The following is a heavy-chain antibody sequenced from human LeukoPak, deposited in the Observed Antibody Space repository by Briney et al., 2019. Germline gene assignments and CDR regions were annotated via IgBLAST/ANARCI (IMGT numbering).Heavy chain of an antibody. CDR3: ASDSTYSYDSGSSVPQYFDN. CDR2: ISSGGTYE. CDR1: GFTFSNYA. Sequence: GKSLRLSCAASGFTFSNYAMHWVRQAPGKGLEWVSLISSGGTYEYYADSVKGRFTISRDNSKNTLYLQLNSLRAEDTAVYYCASDSTYSYDSGSSVPQYFDNWGQGTLVTVSS. J-gene: IGHJ4*02. D-gene: IGHD3-10*01. V-gene: IGHV3-30*01.